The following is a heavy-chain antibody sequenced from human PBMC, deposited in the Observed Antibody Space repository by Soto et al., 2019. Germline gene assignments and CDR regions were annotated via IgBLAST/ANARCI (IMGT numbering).Heavy chain of an antibody. D-gene: IGHD6-13*01. CDR1: GFTFGDYA. V-gene: IGHV3-49*03. J-gene: IGHJ4*02. CDR2: IRSKAYGGTT. Sequence: GGSLRLSCTASGFTFGDYAMSWFRQAPGKGLEWVGFIRSKAYGGTTEYAASVKGRFTISRDDSKSIAYLQMNSLKTEDTAVYYCTLEVAATGTPFDYWGQGTLVTVSS. CDR3: TLEVAATGTPFDY.